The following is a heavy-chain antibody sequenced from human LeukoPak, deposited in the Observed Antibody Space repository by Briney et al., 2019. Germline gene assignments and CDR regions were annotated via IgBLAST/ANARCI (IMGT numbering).Heavy chain of an antibody. V-gene: IGHV1-69*05. CDR1: GGTFSSYA. CDR3: ARADYGSGPCDY. CDR2: IIPIFGTA. Sequence: ASVKVSFKASGGTFSSYAISWVRQAPGQGLEWMGGIIPIFGTANYAQKFQGRVTITTDESTSTAYMELSSLRSEDTAVYYCARADYGSGPCDYWGQGTLVTVSS. D-gene: IGHD3-10*01. J-gene: IGHJ4*02.